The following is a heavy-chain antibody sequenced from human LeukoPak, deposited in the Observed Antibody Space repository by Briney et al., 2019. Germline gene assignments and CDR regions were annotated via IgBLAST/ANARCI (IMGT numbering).Heavy chain of an antibody. CDR2: IYQSGTT. CDR3: ARHGTTVTTNFDY. CDR1: GYSISRGYY. V-gene: IGHV4-38-2*01. D-gene: IGHD4-11*01. Sequence: SETLSLTCAVSGYSISRGYYSGWIRQPPGKGLEWIGTIYQSGTTYYNPSLKSRVTISVDTSKNHFSLKLSSVTAADTAVYYCARHGTTVTTNFDYWGQGTLVTVSS. J-gene: IGHJ4*02.